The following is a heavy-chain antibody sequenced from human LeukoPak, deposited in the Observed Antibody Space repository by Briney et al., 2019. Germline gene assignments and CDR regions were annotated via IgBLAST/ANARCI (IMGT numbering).Heavy chain of an antibody. CDR2: ISGSGSDI. CDR3: ARDQRDYNRPVEY. Sequence: GGSLRLSCAASGFSFSSYAMNWVRQAPGKGLDWVSAISGSGSDIYYADSVRGRFTISRDNSKNTLYLQMNSLRAEDTAVYYCARDQRDYNRPVEYWGQGTLVTVSS. D-gene: IGHD4-11*01. CDR1: GFSFSSYA. V-gene: IGHV3-23*01. J-gene: IGHJ4*02.